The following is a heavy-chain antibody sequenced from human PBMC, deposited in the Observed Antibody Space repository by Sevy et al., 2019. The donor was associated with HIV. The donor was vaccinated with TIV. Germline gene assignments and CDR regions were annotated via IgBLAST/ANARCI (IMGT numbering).Heavy chain of an antibody. D-gene: IGHD3-22*01. J-gene: IGHJ5*02. CDR3: ARVDANYDKGFDP. Sequence: GGSLRLSCAASGFTFSIYSMNWVRQAPGKGLEWVSYISSSGTTIKYADSVKGRFTISRDNAKNSLYMQMNSLRAEDTAVYYCARVDANYDKGFDPWGQGTLVTVSS. CDR1: GFTFSIYS. V-gene: IGHV3-48*04. CDR2: ISSSGTTI.